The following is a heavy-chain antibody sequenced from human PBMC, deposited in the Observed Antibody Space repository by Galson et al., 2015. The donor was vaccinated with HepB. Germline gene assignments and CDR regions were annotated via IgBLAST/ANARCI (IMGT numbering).Heavy chain of an antibody. D-gene: IGHD3-10*01. CDR2: ISYDGSNK. Sequence: SLRLSCAASGFTFSSYAMHWVRQAPGKGLEWVAVISYDGSNKYYADSVKGRFTISRDNSKNTLYLQMSSLRSEDTAVYYCARVSVGYGSGSGDGHWFDPWGQGTLVTVSS. CDR1: GFTFSSYA. CDR3: ARVSVGYGSGSGDGHWFDP. J-gene: IGHJ5*02. V-gene: IGHV3-30*04.